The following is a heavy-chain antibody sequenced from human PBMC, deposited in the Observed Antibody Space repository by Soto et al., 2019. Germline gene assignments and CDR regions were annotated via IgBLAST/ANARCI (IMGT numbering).Heavy chain of an antibody. D-gene: IGHD5-12*01. V-gene: IGHV3-30*18. CDR3: AKFFEVEMATKSAGFDY. J-gene: IGHJ4*02. Sequence: GGSLRLSCAASGFTFSSYGMHWVRQAPGKGLEWVAVISYDGSNKYYADSVKGRFTISRDNSKNTLYLQMNSLRAEDTAVYYCAKFFEVEMATKSAGFDYWGQGTLVTVSS. CDR2: ISYDGSNK. CDR1: GFTFSSYG.